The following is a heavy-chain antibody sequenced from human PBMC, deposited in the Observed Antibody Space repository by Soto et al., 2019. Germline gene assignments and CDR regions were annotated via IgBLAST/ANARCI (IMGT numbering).Heavy chain of an antibody. V-gene: IGHV3-23*01. CDR1: GFTFSSYA. D-gene: IGHD3-9*01. CDR3: AKDTYYDVLTGTDAFDI. CDR2: ISGSGGST. J-gene: IGHJ3*02. Sequence: EVQLLESGGGLIQPGGSLRLSCAASGFTFSSYAMNWVRQAPGKGLEWVSVISGSGGSTYYADSVKGRFTISRDNSXNXXYLQMNSLRAEDTAVYYCAKDTYYDVLTGTDAFDIWGQGTMVTVSS.